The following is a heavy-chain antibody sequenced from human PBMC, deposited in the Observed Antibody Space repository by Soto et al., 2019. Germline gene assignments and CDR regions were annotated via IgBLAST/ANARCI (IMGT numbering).Heavy chain of an antibody. CDR3: ARIRGSNTTGLDY. Sequence: EVQLVASGGGLVQPGGSLRLSCAASGFTFSDHYMDWVRQAPGKGLEWVGRSRNNANSYSTDYAASVKGRFTISRDESKNTEYLQMNRVKTEDTAVYYCARIRGSNTTGLDYWGPGTLVTV. D-gene: IGHD1-26*01. CDR1: GFTFSDHY. V-gene: IGHV3-72*01. J-gene: IGHJ4*02. CDR2: SRNNANSYST.